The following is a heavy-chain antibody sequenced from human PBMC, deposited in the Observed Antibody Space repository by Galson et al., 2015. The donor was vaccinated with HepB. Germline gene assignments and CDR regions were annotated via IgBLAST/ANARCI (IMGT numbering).Heavy chain of an antibody. CDR2: ISSNGGST. V-gene: IGHV3-64D*06. D-gene: IGHD2-15*01. CDR1: GFTFSSYA. CDR3: VKARWWEPYLYFDY. J-gene: IGHJ4*02. Sequence: SLRLSCAASGFTFSSYAMHWVRQAPGKGLEYVSAISSNGGSTYYADSVKGRFTISRDNSKNTLYLQMSSLRAEDTAVYYCVKARWWEPYLYFDYWGQGTLVTVSS.